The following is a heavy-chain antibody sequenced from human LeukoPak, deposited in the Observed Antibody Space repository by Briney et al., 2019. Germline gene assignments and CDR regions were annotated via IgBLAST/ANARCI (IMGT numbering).Heavy chain of an antibody. V-gene: IGHV3-48*03. CDR2: ISSSGINI. J-gene: IGHJ3*02. Sequence: PGGSLRLSCTASGFTFGDYAMSWFRQAPGQGLEWLSHISSSGINIYYADSVKGRFTISRDNAKNSLYLQMNSLRAEDTAVYYCAKDFNGFDIWGHGTMVTVSS. CDR3: AKDFNGFDI. CDR1: GFTFGDYA.